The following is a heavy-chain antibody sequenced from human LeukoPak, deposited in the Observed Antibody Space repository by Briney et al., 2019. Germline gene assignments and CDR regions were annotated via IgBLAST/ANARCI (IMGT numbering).Heavy chain of an antibody. Sequence: SETLSLTCTGSGVSISSYYWSWIRQPPGKGLEWIGHIYHSGSTNYNPSLKSRVTISVDTSKNQFSLKLSSVTAADTALYYCASLFYYDSSGYSYYFDYWGQGTLVTVSS. CDR2: IYHSGST. J-gene: IGHJ4*02. V-gene: IGHV4-59*01. D-gene: IGHD3-22*01. CDR1: GVSISSYY. CDR3: ASLFYYDSSGYSYYFDY.